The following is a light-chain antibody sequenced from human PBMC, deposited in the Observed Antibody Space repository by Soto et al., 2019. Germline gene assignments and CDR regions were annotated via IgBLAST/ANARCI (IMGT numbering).Light chain of an antibody. CDR3: CSYGGSSALPYV. CDR1: SSDVGTYNL. J-gene: IGLJ1*01. CDR2: EVT. Sequence: QSVLAQPASVSGSPEQSVTISCTGTSSDVGTYNLVSWYQQHPGKAPRLIIYEVTERPSGVSNRFSGSKFRNTASLTISGLLPEDEADYYCCSYGGSSALPYVFGTGTKVTVL. V-gene: IGLV2-23*02.